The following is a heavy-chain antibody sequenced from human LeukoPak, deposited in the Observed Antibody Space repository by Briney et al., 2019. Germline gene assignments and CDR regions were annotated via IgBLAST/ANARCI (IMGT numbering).Heavy chain of an antibody. Sequence: QTGGSLRLSCAASGFTFSSYEMNWVRQAPGKVLGWVSYISSSGSTRYYADSVKGRFTISRDNAKNSLYLQMNSLRAEDTAVYYCARDRRRWLKPDAFDIWGQGTMVTVSS. J-gene: IGHJ3*02. CDR3: ARDRRRWLKPDAFDI. CDR2: ISSSGSTR. CDR1: GFTFSSYE. D-gene: IGHD5-24*01. V-gene: IGHV3-48*03.